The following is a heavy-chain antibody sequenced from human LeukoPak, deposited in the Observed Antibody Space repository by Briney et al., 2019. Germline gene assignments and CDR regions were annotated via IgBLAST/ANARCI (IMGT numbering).Heavy chain of an antibody. V-gene: IGHV1-69*05. Sequence: SVKVSCKASGGTFSSYAISWVRQAPGQGLEWMGGIIPIFGTANYAQKFQGRVTITTDESTSTAYMELSSLRSEDTAVYYCARVRRGSPTPPGDLPGTGRGGLIVFDIWGQGTLVTVSS. CDR3: ARVRRGSPTPPGDLPGTGRGGLIVFDI. J-gene: IGHJ3*02. D-gene: IGHD3-16*02. CDR2: IIPIFGTA. CDR1: GGTFSSYA.